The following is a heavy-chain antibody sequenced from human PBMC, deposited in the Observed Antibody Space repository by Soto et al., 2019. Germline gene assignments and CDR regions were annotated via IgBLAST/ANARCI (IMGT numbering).Heavy chain of an antibody. Sequence: GASVKVSCKASGYTFTSYYMHWVRQAPGQGLEWMGIINPSGGSTSYAQKFQGRVTMTRDTSTSTVYMELSSLRSEDTAVYYCARDPTYYDFWSGSTLQDAFDTWGQRTMVTVSS. CDR3: ARDPTYYDFWSGSTLQDAFDT. J-gene: IGHJ3*02. V-gene: IGHV1-46*01. CDR1: GYTFTSYY. D-gene: IGHD3-3*01. CDR2: INPSGGST.